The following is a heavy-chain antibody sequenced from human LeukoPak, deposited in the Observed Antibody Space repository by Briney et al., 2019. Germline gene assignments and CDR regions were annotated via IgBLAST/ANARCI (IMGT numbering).Heavy chain of an antibody. CDR1: GFTFSSYA. CDR2: ISGSGGST. J-gene: IGHJ4*02. D-gene: IGHD6-19*01. V-gene: IGHV3-23*01. CDR3: AKDRRMYSGGGYFDY. Sequence: GGSLRLSCAASGFTFSSYAMSWVRQAPGKGLEWVLAISGSGGSTYYADSVKGRFTISRDNSKNTLYLQMNSLRAEDTAVYYCAKDRRMYSGGGYFDYWGQGTLVTVSS.